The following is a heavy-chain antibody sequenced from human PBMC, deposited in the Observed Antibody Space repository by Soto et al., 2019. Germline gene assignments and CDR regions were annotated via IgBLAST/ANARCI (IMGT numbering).Heavy chain of an antibody. CDR3: ARDSFTRSPFDY. V-gene: IGHV3-30-3*01. D-gene: IGHD2-2*01. CDR2: ISYDGSNK. CDR1: GFTFSSYA. Sequence: GGSLRLSCAASGFTFSSYAMHWVRQAPGKGLEWVAVISYDGSNKYYADSVKGRFTISRDNSKNTLYLQMNSLRAEDTAVYYCARDSFTRSPFDYWGQGTLVTVS. J-gene: IGHJ4*02.